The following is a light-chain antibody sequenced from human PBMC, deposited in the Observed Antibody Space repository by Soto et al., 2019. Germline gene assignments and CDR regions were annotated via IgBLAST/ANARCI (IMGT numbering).Light chain of an antibody. CDR1: SSDVGIYNY. CDR3: SSYTSTTTVRFV. CDR2: EVT. V-gene: IGLV2-14*01. J-gene: IGLJ1*01. Sequence: QSVLTQPASVSGSPGQSIAISCTGSSSDVGIYNYVSWYQQHPGKVPKLIIYEVTNRPSGVSNRFSGSKSANTASLTISGLQAEDEALYYCSSYTSTTTVRFVFGTGTKVTVL.